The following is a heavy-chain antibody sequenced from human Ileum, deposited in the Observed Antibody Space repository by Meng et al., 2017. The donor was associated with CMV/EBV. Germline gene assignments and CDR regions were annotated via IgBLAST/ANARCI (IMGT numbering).Heavy chain of an antibody. V-gene: IGHV1-18*01. CDR2: ISAYNGNT. D-gene: IGHD3-9*01. Sequence: ASVKVSCKASGYTFTSYGISWVRQAPGQGLEWMGWISAYNGNTNYAQKLQGRVTMTTDTSTSTAYMELRSLRSDDTAVYYCARVDYDILTGYDYYYYGMDVWGQGNTVNGAS. J-gene: IGHJ6*02. CDR3: ARVDYDILTGYDYYYYGMDV. CDR1: GYTFTSYG.